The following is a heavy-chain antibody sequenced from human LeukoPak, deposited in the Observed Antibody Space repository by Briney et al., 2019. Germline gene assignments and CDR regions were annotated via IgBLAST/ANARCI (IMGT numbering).Heavy chain of an antibody. CDR3: ARTFYDTLDSDAFDF. D-gene: IGHD2/OR15-2a*01. V-gene: IGHV1-2*02. J-gene: IGHJ3*01. Sequence: ASVKVSCRASGYTFTTYYMHWVRQAPGQGLEWMGWINPDSGGTNNAQKFQGRVTMTRDTPISTAYMELSRLRSDDTAVYYCARTFYDTLDSDAFDFWGQGTMVIVSS. CDR2: INPDSGGT. CDR1: GYTFTTYY.